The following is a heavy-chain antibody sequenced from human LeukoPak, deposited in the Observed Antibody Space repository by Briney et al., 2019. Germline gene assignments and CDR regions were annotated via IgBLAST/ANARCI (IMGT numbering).Heavy chain of an antibody. CDR1: GGSFSDYY. J-gene: IGHJ5*02. CDR2: INHTGST. CDR3: ARGSRRFDP. V-gene: IGHV4-34*01. Sequence: TPSETLSLTCAVYGGSFSDYYWSWIRQSPGKGLEWIGEINHTGSTKYNPSLKSRVTISVDTSKNQFSLKLSSMTAADTAIYYCARGSRRFDPWGQGTLVTVSS.